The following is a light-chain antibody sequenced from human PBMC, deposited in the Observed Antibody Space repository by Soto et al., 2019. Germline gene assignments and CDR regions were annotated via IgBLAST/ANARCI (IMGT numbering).Light chain of an antibody. V-gene: IGKV3-11*01. J-gene: IGKJ1*01. CDR1: QSVSSY. CDR2: DAS. CDR3: QQRSNWPRGT. Sequence: EIVLTQSPATLSLSPGERATLSCRASQSVSSYLAWYQQKPGQAPSLLIYDASNRATGIPARFSGSGSGTDFTLTISSLDPEDFAVYYCQQRSNWPRGTFGQGTKGDIK.